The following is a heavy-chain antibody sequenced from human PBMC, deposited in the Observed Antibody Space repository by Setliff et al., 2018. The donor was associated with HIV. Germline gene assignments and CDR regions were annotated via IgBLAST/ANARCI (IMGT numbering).Heavy chain of an antibody. V-gene: IGHV1-2*06. J-gene: IGHJ4*02. CDR1: GYAFTGYY. Sequence: ASVKVSCKASGYAFTGYYIHWVRQAPGQGLEWMGRINPNSGGTNYAQKFQGRVAMTRDTSISTAYMELSRLTSDDTAVYYCAKDGGEVYWGQETLVTVSS. CDR3: AKDGGEVY. D-gene: IGHD2-21*01. CDR2: INPNSGGT.